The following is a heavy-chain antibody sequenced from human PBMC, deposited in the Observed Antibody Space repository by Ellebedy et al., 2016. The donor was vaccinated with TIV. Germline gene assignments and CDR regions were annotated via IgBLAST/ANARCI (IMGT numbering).Heavy chain of an antibody. CDR1: GGSFSSYY. Sequence: SETLSLXCAVYGGSFSSYYWSWIRQPAGKGLEWIGRIYTSGSTNYNPSLKSRVTMSVDTSKNQFSLKLSSVTAADTAVYYCAVLIDCSSTSCYSFDAFDIWGQGTMVTVSS. CDR3: AVLIDCSSTSCYSFDAFDI. J-gene: IGHJ3*02. D-gene: IGHD2-2*01. V-gene: IGHV4-59*10. CDR2: IYTSGST.